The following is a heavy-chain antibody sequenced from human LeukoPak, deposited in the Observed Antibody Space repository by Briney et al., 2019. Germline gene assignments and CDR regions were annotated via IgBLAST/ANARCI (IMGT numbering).Heavy chain of an antibody. V-gene: IGHV1-69*13. J-gene: IGHJ4*02. CDR1: GYTFTSYG. D-gene: IGHD3-22*01. CDR3: ARDLDADSSGYYTFDY. CDR2: IIPIFGTA. Sequence: GASVKVSCKASGYTFTSYGISWVRQAPGQGLEWMGGIIPIFGTANYAQKFQGRVTITADESTSTAYMELSSLRSEDTAVYYCARDLDADSSGYYTFDYWGQGTLVTVSS.